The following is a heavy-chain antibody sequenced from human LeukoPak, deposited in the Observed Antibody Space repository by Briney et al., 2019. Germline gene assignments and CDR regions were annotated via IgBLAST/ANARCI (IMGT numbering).Heavy chain of an antibody. D-gene: IGHD6-6*01. J-gene: IGHJ3*02. CDR3: AKDLGYSSSSFNDAFDI. Sequence: PGRSLRLSCAASGFTFSSYGMHWVRQAPGKGLEWVAFIRYDGSNKYYADSVKGRFTISRDNSKNTLYLQMNSLRAEDTAVYYCAKDLGYSSSSFNDAFDIWGQGTMVTVSS. CDR2: IRYDGSNK. V-gene: IGHV3-30*02. CDR1: GFTFSSYG.